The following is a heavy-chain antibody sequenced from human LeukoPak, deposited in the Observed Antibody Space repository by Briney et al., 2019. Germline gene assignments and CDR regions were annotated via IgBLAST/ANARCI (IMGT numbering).Heavy chain of an antibody. Sequence: GGSLRLSCATSGFTFSSNWMSWVRHVPGRGLDWVANIKPDGSAQYYADSVKGRFTISRDSAKNSLYLQMNSLRAEDTAVYYCARDLPLASFWGQGTLVTVSS. CDR1: GFTFSSNW. CDR3: ARDLPLASF. CDR2: IKPDGSAQ. J-gene: IGHJ4*02. V-gene: IGHV3-7*01.